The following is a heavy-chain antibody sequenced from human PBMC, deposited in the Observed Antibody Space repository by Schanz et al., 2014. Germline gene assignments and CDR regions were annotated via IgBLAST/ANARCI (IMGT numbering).Heavy chain of an antibody. CDR2: ISGSSRTI. CDR3: AKGRFGELSAFDI. D-gene: IGHD3-10*01. CDR1: GFTFTNYA. Sequence: EVQLVESGGGLVQPGGSLRLSCAASGFTFTNYAMSWVRQAPGKGLEWVSYISGSSRTIYYADSMKGRFTVSRDNSKNTLYLQMKSLRAEDTAVYYCAKGRFGELSAFDIWGQGTMVTVSS. J-gene: IGHJ3*02. V-gene: IGHV3-23*04.